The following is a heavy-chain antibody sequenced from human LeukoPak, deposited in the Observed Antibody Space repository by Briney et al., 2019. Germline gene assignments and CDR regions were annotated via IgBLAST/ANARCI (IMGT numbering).Heavy chain of an antibody. CDR2: ISSSSSYI. D-gene: IGHD3-22*01. J-gene: IGHJ4*02. CDR1: GFTFSSYS. V-gene: IGHV3-21*01. CDR3: ARDPKYYYDSSGYYRREDY. Sequence: PGGSLRLSCAASGFTFSSYSMNWVRQAPGKGLEWVSSISSSSSYIYYADSVKGRFTISRDNAKNSLYLQMNSLRAEDTAVYYCARDPKYYYDSSGYYRREDYWGQGTLVTVSS.